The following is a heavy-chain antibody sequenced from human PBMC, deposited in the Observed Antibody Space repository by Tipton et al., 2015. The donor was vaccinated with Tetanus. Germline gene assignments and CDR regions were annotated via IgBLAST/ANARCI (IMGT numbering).Heavy chain of an antibody. CDR2: INYTGSA. D-gene: IGHD2-2*01. V-gene: IGHV4-34*01. Sequence: TLSLTCAVRGGSFSDNFWSWIRQSPGKGLEWIGEINYTGSANYNPSLKSRVTMSVDTSKKQISLQLNSVTAADTAVYYCAASVVRWFDPWGQGTRVTVSS. CDR3: AASVVRWFDP. J-gene: IGHJ5*02. CDR1: GGSFSDNF.